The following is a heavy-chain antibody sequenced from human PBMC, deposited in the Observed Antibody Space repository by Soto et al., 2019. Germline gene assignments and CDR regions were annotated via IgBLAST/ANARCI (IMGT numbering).Heavy chain of an antibody. Sequence: SETLSLTCTVSGGSISSSSYYWGWIRQPPGKGLEWIGSIYYSGSTYYNPSLKSRVTISVDASKNQFSLKLSSVTAADTAVYYCARRGYCSGGSCYGPAFDIWGQGTMVTVSS. V-gene: IGHV4-39*01. J-gene: IGHJ3*02. D-gene: IGHD2-15*01. CDR2: IYYSGST. CDR3: ARRGYCSGGSCYGPAFDI. CDR1: GGSISSSSYY.